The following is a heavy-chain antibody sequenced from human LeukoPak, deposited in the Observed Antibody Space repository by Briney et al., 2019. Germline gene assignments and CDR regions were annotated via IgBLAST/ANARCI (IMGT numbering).Heavy chain of an antibody. CDR2: ISSSGGTR. Sequence: GGSLRLSCAASGFAFSVYEMYWVRQAPGKGREWVSYISSSGGTRYYADSVKGRFTISRDNAKNSLYLQMNSLRAEDTAVYYCATLTVASSFDYWGQGTLVTVSS. V-gene: IGHV3-48*03. CDR3: ATLTVASSFDY. J-gene: IGHJ4*02. D-gene: IGHD6-19*01. CDR1: GFAFSVYE.